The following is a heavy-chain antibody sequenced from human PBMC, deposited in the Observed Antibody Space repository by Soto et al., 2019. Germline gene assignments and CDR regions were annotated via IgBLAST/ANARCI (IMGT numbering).Heavy chain of an antibody. V-gene: IGHV3-11*01. CDR3: ASDHGGGGLTLEY. CDR1: GFIFSDYY. D-gene: IGHD3-16*01. Sequence: QVHLEEWGGGLVKPGGSLRLSCTASGFIFSDYYMSWIRQAPGKGLEWVSDISNSGRITHHADSVEGRFTISRDNAKDSPYLQMNSLRPEDSAIYSSASDHGGGGLTLEYWGQGTLVTASS. CDR2: ISNSGRIT. J-gene: IGHJ4*02.